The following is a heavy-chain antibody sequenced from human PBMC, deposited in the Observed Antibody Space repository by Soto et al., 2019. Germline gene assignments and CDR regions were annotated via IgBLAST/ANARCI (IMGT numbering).Heavy chain of an antibody. J-gene: IGHJ6*03. D-gene: IGHD6-6*01. CDR3: QVAALRNYYYYMDV. Sequence: ASLKVSCKASGYTFTIYDINWVRQATGQGLEWMGWMNPNSGNTGYAQKFQGRVTMTRNTSISTAYMELSSLRSEDTAVYYCQVAALRNYYYYMDVWGKGTTVTVSS. CDR2: MNPNSGNT. V-gene: IGHV1-8*01. CDR1: GYTFTIYD.